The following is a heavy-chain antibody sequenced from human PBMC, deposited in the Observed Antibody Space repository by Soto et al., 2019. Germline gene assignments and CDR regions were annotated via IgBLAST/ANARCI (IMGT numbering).Heavy chain of an antibody. CDR3: ARGGGKWTAHYYGMDA. CDR2: INAGNGNT. D-gene: IGHD2-15*01. V-gene: IGHV1-3*01. CDR1: GYTFTSYA. Sequence: ASVMVSCKASGYTFTSYAMHWVRQAPGQMLEWMGWINAGNGNTKYSQKFQGRVTITRDTSASTAYMELSSLRSEDTAVYYCARGGGKWTAHYYGMDAWSQGTTVTVSS. J-gene: IGHJ6*02.